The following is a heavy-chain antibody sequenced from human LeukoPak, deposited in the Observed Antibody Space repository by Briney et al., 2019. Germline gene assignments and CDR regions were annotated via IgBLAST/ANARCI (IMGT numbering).Heavy chain of an antibody. Sequence: GGSLRLSCAASGFTFHHYAIHWVRQVPGKGLEWVSGISWNSAYIGYADSVKGRFTISRDNAKNSVYLQMNSLRAEDMALYYCAKDKAPLYSGYDWDLDFWGQGTMVTVSS. CDR1: GFTFHHYA. CDR3: AKDKAPLYSGYDWDLDF. CDR2: ISWNSAYI. V-gene: IGHV3-9*03. J-gene: IGHJ4*02. D-gene: IGHD5-12*01.